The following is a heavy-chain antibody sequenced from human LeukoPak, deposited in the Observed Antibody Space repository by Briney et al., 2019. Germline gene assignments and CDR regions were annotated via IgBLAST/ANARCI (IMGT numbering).Heavy chain of an antibody. J-gene: IGHJ4*02. CDR1: GGSISSYY. CDR2: IYYSGST. Sequence: PSETLSLTCTVSGGSISSYYWSWIRQPPGKGLEWIGSIYYSGSTYYNPSLKSRVTISVDTSKNQFSLKLSSVTAADTAVYYCAGGGDIQLWLKSFDYWGQGTLVTVSS. CDR3: AGGGDIQLWLKSFDY. D-gene: IGHD5-18*01. V-gene: IGHV4-59*05.